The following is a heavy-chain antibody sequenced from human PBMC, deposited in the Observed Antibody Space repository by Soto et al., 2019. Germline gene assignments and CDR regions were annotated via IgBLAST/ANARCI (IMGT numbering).Heavy chain of an antibody. CDR1: GGNPSNSA. V-gene: IGHV1-69*01. CDR3: ATGRRVVAGRSAYYGMDV. Sequence: QVQLVQSGAEVKKPGSSVKVSCKASGGNPSNSAISWVRQAPGQGLEWMGGIIPVFGTVNYAQKFQGRVTITSDEATNTAHMELSRLRSEDTAMCYCATGRRVVAGRSAYYGMDVWGQGTTVTVPS. D-gene: IGHD6-19*01. J-gene: IGHJ6*02. CDR2: IIPVFGTV.